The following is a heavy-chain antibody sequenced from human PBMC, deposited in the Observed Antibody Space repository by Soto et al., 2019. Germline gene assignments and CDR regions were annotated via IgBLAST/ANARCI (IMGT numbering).Heavy chain of an antibody. CDR1: GFTFSSYA. V-gene: IGHV3-23*01. D-gene: IGHD3-10*01. J-gene: IGHJ4*02. Sequence: GGSLRLSCAASGFTFSSYAMSWVRQAPGKGLEWVSAISGSGGSTYYADSVKGRFTTSRDNSKNTLYLQMNSLRAEDTAVYYCAKDLMSYGSGSYYDYWGQGTLVTVSS. CDR2: ISGSGGST. CDR3: AKDLMSYGSGSYYDY.